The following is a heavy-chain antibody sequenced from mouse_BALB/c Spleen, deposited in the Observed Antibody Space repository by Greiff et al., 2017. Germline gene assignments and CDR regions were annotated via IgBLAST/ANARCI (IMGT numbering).Heavy chain of an antibody. Sequence: QVQLKQSGAELAKPGASVKMSCKASGYTFTSYWMHWVKQRPGQGLEWIGYINPSTGYTEYNQKFKDKATLTADKSSSTAYMQLSSLTSEDSAVYYCARSYGYDGWFAYWGQGTLVTVSA. V-gene: IGHV1-7*01. CDR2: INPSTGYT. D-gene: IGHD2-2*01. CDR3: ARSYGYDGWFAY. J-gene: IGHJ3*01. CDR1: GYTFTSYW.